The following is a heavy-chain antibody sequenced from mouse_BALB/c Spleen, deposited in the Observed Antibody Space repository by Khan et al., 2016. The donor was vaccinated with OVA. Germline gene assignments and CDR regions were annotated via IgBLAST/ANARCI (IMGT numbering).Heavy chain of an antibody. J-gene: IGHJ2*01. Sequence: EVQLQESGPSLVKPSQTLSLTCSVTGDSITSGYWNWFRKFPGNKLEYMGYISYSDDTFYTPSLQSRISITRHTSKHQYYLQLNSVTTEDTAKYYSARWNYRYDGYFDYWGQGTTLTVSA. CDR1: GDSITSGY. D-gene: IGHD2-14*01. CDR3: ARWNYRYDGYFDY. V-gene: IGHV3-8*02. CDR2: ISYSDDT.